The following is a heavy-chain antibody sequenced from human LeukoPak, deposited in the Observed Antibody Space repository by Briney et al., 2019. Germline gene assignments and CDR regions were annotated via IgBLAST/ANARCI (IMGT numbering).Heavy chain of an antibody. J-gene: IGHJ4*02. CDR1: GFTFNIYG. CDR2: TCFDGSHN. CDR3: AREDQQLVRIYLDF. D-gene: IGHD6-13*01. Sequence: GGSLRLSCAASGFTFNIYGMHWVRQAPGKGLEWVALTCFDGSHNYYEDSVKGRFTISRDNSKNTLYLQMNSRRAEDKAVYFCAREDQQLVRIYLDFWGQGTLVTVSS. V-gene: IGHV3-33*08.